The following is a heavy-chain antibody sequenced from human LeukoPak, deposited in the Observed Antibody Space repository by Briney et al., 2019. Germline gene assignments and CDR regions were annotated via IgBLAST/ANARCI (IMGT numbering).Heavy chain of an antibody. CDR3: ARVRSHYDSSGYYPTQDYYFDY. CDR2: IYYSGST. J-gene: IGHJ4*02. CDR1: GGSISSSSYY. Sequence: SETLSLTCTVSGGSISSSSYYWGWIRQPPGKGLEWIGSIYYSGSTYYNPSLKSRVTISVDTSKNQFSLKLSSVTAADTAVYYCARVRSHYDSSGYYPTQDYYFDYWGQGTLVTVSS. V-gene: IGHV4-39*07. D-gene: IGHD3-22*01.